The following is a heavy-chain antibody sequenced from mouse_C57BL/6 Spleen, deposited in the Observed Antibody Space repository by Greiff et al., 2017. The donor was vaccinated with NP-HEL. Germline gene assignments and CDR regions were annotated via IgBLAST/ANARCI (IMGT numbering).Heavy chain of an antibody. J-gene: IGHJ1*03. V-gene: IGHV3-6*01. CDR1: GYSITSGYY. Sequence: EVKLVESGPGLVKPSQSLSLTCSVTGYSITSGYYWNWIRQFPGNKLEWMGYISYDGSNNYNPSLKNRISITRDTSKNQFFLKLNSVTTEDTATYYCAREGFYYYGSSGYFDVWGTGTTVTVSS. D-gene: IGHD1-1*01. CDR2: ISYDGSN. CDR3: AREGFYYYGSSGYFDV.